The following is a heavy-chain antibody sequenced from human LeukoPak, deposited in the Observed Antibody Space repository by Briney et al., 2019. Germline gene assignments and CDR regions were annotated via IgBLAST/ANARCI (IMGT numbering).Heavy chain of an antibody. CDR2: INPNSGGT. J-gene: IGHJ5*02. CDR1: GYTLTGYY. Sequence: ASVKVSCKASGYTLTGYYMHWVRQAPGQGLEWMGWINPNSGGTNYAQKFQGRVTMTRDTSISTAYMELSRLRSDDTAVYYCAREDVGYDYIWGSQFDPWGQGTLVTVSS. V-gene: IGHV1-2*02. CDR3: AREDVGYDYIWGSQFDP. D-gene: IGHD3-16*01.